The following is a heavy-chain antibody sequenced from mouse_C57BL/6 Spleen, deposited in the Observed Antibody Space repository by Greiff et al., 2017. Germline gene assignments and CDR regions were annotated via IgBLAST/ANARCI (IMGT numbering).Heavy chain of an antibody. CDR1: GYTFTSYW. CDR3: ARGVYGFWYFDV. J-gene: IGHJ1*03. D-gene: IGHD1-1*01. Sequence: VQVVESGAELVKPGASVKLSCKASGYTFTSYWMHWVKQRPGRGLEWIGRIDPNSGGTKYNEKFKSKATLTVDKPSSTAYMQLSSLTSEDAAVYYCARGVYGFWYFDVWGTGTTVTVSS. V-gene: IGHV1-72*01. CDR2: IDPNSGGT.